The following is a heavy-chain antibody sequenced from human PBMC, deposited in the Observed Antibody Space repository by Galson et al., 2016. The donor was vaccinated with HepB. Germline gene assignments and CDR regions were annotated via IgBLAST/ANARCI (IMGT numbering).Heavy chain of an antibody. Sequence: SVKVSCKASGGTFSSYAFTWVRQAPGQGLEWMGGIIPIFGTTNYAQTFQGRVTFTADESTSTAYMELSSLRSEGTAVYYCARAHKGVWGSYRSDAFDLWGQGTMVTVSS. CDR2: IIPIFGTT. D-gene: IGHD3-16*02. J-gene: IGHJ3*01. CDR3: ARAHKGVWGSYRSDAFDL. V-gene: IGHV1-69*13. CDR1: GGTFSSYA.